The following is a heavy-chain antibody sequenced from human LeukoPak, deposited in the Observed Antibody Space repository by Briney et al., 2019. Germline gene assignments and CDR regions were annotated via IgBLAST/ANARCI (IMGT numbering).Heavy chain of an antibody. CDR3: ARDTDYYGSGRHGYFDH. V-gene: IGHV3-66*01. Sequence: GGSLRLSCAASGLTISNSFMGWVRQTPGKGLEWVSLIYSGGSAYSADSVKGRFIISRDNSKNTLHLQMNSLRAEDTAVYYCARDTDYYGSGRHGYFDHWGQGTLVTVSS. J-gene: IGHJ1*01. CDR1: GLTISNSF. D-gene: IGHD3-10*01. CDR2: IYSGGSA.